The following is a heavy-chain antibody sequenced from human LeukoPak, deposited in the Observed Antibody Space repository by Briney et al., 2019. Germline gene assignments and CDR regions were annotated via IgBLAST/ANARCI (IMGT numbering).Heavy chain of an antibody. CDR3: ARARYSRGGGWFDP. D-gene: IGHD1-14*01. Sequence: ASVKVSCKASGYTFTSNYMHWVRQAPGQGLDWMGIINPSSGSTSHAQKFQGRVTMTRDTSTSTVYMELSTLRSDDTAVYYCARARYSRGGGWFDPWGQGTLVTVSS. CDR1: GYTFTSNY. CDR2: INPSSGST. V-gene: IGHV1-46*01. J-gene: IGHJ5*02.